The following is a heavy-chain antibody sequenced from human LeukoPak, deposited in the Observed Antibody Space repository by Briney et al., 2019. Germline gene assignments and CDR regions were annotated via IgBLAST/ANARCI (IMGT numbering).Heavy chain of an antibody. Sequence: VGSLRLSCAASGFTFSSYAMSWVRQAPGKGLEWVSAISGSGGSTYYADSVKGRFTISRDNSKNTLYLQMNSLRAEDTAVYYCAKTSWDYDIWSGYQDAFDIWGQGTMVTVSS. D-gene: IGHD3-3*01. J-gene: IGHJ3*02. CDR3: AKTSWDYDIWSGYQDAFDI. CDR1: GFTFSSYA. CDR2: ISGSGGST. V-gene: IGHV3-23*01.